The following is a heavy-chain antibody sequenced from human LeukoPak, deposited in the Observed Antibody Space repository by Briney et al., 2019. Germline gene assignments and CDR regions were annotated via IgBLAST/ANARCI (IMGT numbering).Heavy chain of an antibody. J-gene: IGHJ3*02. CDR2: IYYSGST. V-gene: IGHV4-59*01. CDR3: ARGGSGSYYERLDRGAFDI. CDR1: GGSISSYY. D-gene: IGHD3-10*01. Sequence: SETLSLTCTVSGGSISSYYWSWIRQPPGKGLEWIGYIYYSGSTNYNPSLKSRVTISVDTSKNQFSLKLSSVTAADTAVYYCARGGSGSYYERLDRGAFDIWGQGTMVTVSS.